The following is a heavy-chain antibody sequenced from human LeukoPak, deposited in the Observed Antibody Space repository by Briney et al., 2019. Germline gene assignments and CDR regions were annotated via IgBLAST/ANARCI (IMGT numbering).Heavy chain of an antibody. V-gene: IGHV1-2*02. CDR3: ARDRVAAAGTPYHFDY. CDR1: GYTFTGYY. D-gene: IGHD6-13*01. J-gene: IGHJ4*02. CDR2: INPNSGGT. Sequence: ASVKVSFKASGYTFTGYYMHWVRQAPGQGLEWMGWINPNSGGTNYAQQFQGRVTMTRDTSISTAYMELSRLRSDDTAVYYCARDRVAAAGTPYHFDYWGQGTLVTVSS.